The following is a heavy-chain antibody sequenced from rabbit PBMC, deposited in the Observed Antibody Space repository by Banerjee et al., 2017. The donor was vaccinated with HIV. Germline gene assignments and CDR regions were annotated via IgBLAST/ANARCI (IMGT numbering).Heavy chain of an antibody. CDR3: VRDRSNIYWYLMGL. J-gene: IGHJ4*01. Sequence: QEQLKETGGGLVQPGGSLTLSCKASGFDFSTYYMSWVRQAPGKGLEWIGYIDPVVGTTYYASWVNGRFTISRENTQNTVFLQMTSLTAADTATYFCVRDRSNIYWYLMGLWGPGTLVTVS. D-gene: IGHD7-1*01. V-gene: IGHV1S47*01. CDR2: IDPVVGTT. CDR1: GFDFSTYY.